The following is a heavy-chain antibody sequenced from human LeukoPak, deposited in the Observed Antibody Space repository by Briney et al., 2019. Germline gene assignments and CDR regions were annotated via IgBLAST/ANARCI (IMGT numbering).Heavy chain of an antibody. CDR2: LYYSGST. CDR3: ARGLMVRGVIMPYFLDY. Sequence: SQTLSLTCTVSGSSLSSDGYYWSWIPQHSGKGLEWIGYLYYSGSTYYNPSLKSRVTISVDTSKNQFSLKLSSVTAADTAVYYCARGLMVRGVIMPYFLDYWGQGTLVTVSS. D-gene: IGHD3-10*01. CDR1: GSSLSSDGYY. J-gene: IGHJ4*02. V-gene: IGHV4-31*03.